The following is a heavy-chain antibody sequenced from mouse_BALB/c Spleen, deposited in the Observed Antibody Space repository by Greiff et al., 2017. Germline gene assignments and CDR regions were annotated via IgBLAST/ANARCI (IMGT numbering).Heavy chain of an antibody. CDR2: IDPANGNT. CDR1: GFNIKDTY. Sequence: EVQVVESGAELVKPGASVKLSCTASGFNIKDTYMHWVKQRPEQGLEWIGRIDPANGNTKYDPKFQGKATITADTSSNTAYLQLSSLTSEDTAVYYCAIGYSAYYAMDYWGQGTSVTVSS. V-gene: IGHV14-3*02. CDR3: AIGYSAYYAMDY. J-gene: IGHJ4*01. D-gene: IGHD2-3*01.